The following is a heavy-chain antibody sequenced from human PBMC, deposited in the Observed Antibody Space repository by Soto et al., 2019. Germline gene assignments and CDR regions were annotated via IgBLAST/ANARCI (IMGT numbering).Heavy chain of an antibody. J-gene: IGHJ4*02. V-gene: IGHV4-59*01. D-gene: IGHD5-12*01. CDR3: ARVGAYAGFY. CDR1: GASIGSYY. CDR2: FYYSGST. Sequence: SETLSLTCTVSGASIGSYYWSWIRQPPGKGLEWIGYFYYSGSTNYNPSLKSRVTIAVDTSKNQFSLKLSSVTAADTAVYYCARVGAYAGFYWGQGTLVTVSS.